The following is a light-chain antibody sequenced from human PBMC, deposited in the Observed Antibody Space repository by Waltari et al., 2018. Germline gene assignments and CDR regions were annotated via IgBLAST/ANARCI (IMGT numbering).Light chain of an antibody. CDR2: GKN. CDR1: SLRTYY. V-gene: IGLV3-19*01. CDR3: HSRDSSGDVL. J-gene: IGLJ2*01. Sequence: SSELTQDPAVSVALGQTVRITCQGDSLRTYYVSWFHQKPGQAPALVIYGKNNRPSGIPDRLSASSSGSTASLTIIGTQAEDEADYYCHSRDSSGDVLIGGGTKLTVV.